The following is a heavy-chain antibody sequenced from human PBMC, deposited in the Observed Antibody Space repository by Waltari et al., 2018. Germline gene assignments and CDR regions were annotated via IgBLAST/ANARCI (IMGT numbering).Heavy chain of an antibody. J-gene: IGHJ4*02. CDR2: IIPVLGRA. CDR1: GGSFNGRT. V-gene: IGHV1-69*02. CDR3: ATDKIDTPMTRYLDS. Sequence: QVPPAPTEAEVQTPGSSVRASCKAPGGSFNGRTVRWVRQAPGQGLEWMGRIIPVLGRAEYSQKFQGRVTITAGRSTGTSYMELRSLRSEDTAVYYCATDKIDTPMTRYLDSWGQGSLVTVSS.